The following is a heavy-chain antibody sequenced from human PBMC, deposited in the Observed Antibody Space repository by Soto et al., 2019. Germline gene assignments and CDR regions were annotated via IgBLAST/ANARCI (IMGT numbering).Heavy chain of an antibody. CDR2: ISYDGSNK. D-gene: IGHD1-26*01. V-gene: IGHV3-30-3*02. CDR1: GFTFSSCF. Sequence: GGSLRLSCAASGFTFSSCFMHWVRQAPGKGLEWVALISYDGSNKYYADSVKDRFTISRDNSKNTLYLQMNSLRADDTAVYYCAKMELSGQSYYYYGLDVWGRGTMVTVSS. J-gene: IGHJ6*02. CDR3: AKMELSGQSYYYYGLDV.